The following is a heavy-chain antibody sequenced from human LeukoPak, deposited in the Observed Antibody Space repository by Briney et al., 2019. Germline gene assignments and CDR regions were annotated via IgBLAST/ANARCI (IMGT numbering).Heavy chain of an antibody. D-gene: IGHD2-2*01. CDR2: INPNSGGT. J-gene: IGHJ3*02. V-gene: IGHV1-2*02. CDR1: GYTFTGYY. CDR3: ARWQERIVVVPAAKDDAFDI. Sequence: ASVKVSCKASGYTFTGYYMHWVRQAPGQGLEWMGWINPNSGGTNYAQKFQGRVTMTRDTSISTAYMELSRLRSDDTAVYYCARWQERIVVVPAAKDDAFDIWGQGTMVTVSS.